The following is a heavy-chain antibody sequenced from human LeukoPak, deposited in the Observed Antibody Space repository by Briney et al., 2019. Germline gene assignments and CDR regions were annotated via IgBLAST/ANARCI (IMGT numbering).Heavy chain of an antibody. Sequence: PSETLSLTCTVSGGSISNYYWSWLRQPPGKGLEWIGYIFYSGSTNYNPSLKSRVTISVDTSKNQFSLKLSSVTAADTAVYYRARDYGSGNSQIFDYWGQGTLVTVSS. CDR1: GGSISNYY. CDR2: IFYSGST. D-gene: IGHD3-10*01. CDR3: ARDYGSGNSQIFDY. V-gene: IGHV4-59*01. J-gene: IGHJ4*02.